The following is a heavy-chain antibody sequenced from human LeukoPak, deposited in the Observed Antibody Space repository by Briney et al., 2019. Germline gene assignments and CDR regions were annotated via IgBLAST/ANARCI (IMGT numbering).Heavy chain of an antibody. CDR3: ARDRVGSLHSVFDY. Sequence: GASVKVSCKASGYIFTGYSIHWVRQAPGQGLEWMGIINPSGGSATYAQKFQGRVTMTRDMSTSTVYMELSSLRSEDTAVYYCARDRVGSLHSVFDYWGQGTLVTVSS. CDR1: GYIFTGYS. J-gene: IGHJ4*02. D-gene: IGHD1-26*01. CDR2: INPSGGSA. V-gene: IGHV1-46*01.